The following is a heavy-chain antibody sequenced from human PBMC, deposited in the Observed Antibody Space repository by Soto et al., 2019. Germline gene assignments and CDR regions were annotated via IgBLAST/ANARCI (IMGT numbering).Heavy chain of an antibody. D-gene: IGHD5-12*01. Sequence: QVQLQESGPGLVKPSQTLSLTCTVSGGSISSGGYYWSWIRQHPGQGLEWIGYIYYSGSTYYNPSLNSRVTISINTSKNQFSPKLSAVTAADTAVYGCARERWLEDRYFDYWGQGTLVTVSS. CDR2: IYYSGST. V-gene: IGHV4-31*03. CDR1: GGSISSGGYY. J-gene: IGHJ4*02. CDR3: ARERWLEDRYFDY.